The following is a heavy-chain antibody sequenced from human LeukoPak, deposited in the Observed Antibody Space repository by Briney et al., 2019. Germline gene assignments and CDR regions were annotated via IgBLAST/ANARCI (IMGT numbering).Heavy chain of an antibody. Sequence: GASVKVSCKASGYTFTSYGISWVRQAPGQGLEWMGWISAYNGNTNYAQKLQGRVTMTTDTSTSTAYMELTSLRSDDTAVYYCARVQGYSSSWYGDYFDYWGQGTLVTVSS. CDR1: GYTFTSYG. J-gene: IGHJ4*02. V-gene: IGHV1-18*04. CDR3: ARVQGYSSSWYGDYFDY. D-gene: IGHD6-13*01. CDR2: ISAYNGNT.